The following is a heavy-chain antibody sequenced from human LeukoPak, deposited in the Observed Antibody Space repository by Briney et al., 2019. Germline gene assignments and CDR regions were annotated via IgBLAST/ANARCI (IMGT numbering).Heavy chain of an antibody. V-gene: IGHV4-34*01. D-gene: IGHD6-19*01. CDR3: ARVLGSSGWYLSAH. CDR2: INHSGST. J-gene: IGHJ4*02. Sequence: SETLSLTCAVYGGSFSGYYWSWIRQPPGKGLEWIGEINHSGSTNYNPSLKSRVTISVDTSKNQFSLKLNSVTAADTAVYYCARVLGSSGWYLSAHWGQGTLVTVSS. CDR1: GGSFSGYY.